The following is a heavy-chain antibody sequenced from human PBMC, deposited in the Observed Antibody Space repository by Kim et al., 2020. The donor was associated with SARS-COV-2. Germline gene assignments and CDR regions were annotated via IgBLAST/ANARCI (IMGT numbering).Heavy chain of an antibody. D-gene: IGHD4-17*01. Sequence: SETLSLTCAVSGGSISSSNWWSWVRQPPGKGLEWIGEIYHSGSTNYNPSLKSRVTISVDKSKNQFSLKLSSVTAADTAVYYCARAAGHIYGYFDYWGQGTLVTVSS. J-gene: IGHJ4*02. CDR2: IYHSGST. CDR3: ARAAGHIYGYFDY. V-gene: IGHV4-4*02. CDR1: GGSISSSNW.